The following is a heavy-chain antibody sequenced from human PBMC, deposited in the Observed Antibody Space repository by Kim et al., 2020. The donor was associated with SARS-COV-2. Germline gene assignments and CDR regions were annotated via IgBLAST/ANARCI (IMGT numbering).Heavy chain of an antibody. D-gene: IGHD1-1*01. CDR2: ISGSGGTT. CDR3: AKPATSGGSHYYFDY. J-gene: IGHJ4*02. CDR1: GFTFTSYS. V-gene: IGHV3-23*01. Sequence: LSLTCAASGFTFTSYSMNWVRQAPGMGLERVSAISGSGGTTYYADSVKGRFTISRDNSKNTLYLQMDSLSAEDTAVYYCAKPATSGGSHYYFDYWGQGPPLTVPS.